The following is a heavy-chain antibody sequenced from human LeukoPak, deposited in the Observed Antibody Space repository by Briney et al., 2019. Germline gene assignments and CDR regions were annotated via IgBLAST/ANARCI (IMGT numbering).Heavy chain of an antibody. D-gene: IGHD5-18*01. CDR2: ISSGSGTT. CDR1: GFTFSSYR. Sequence: GGSLRLSCTASGFTFSSYRMNWVRQAPGKGLEWVSYISSGSGTTYYADSVKGRFTISRDNAKNSLYLQMNSLRAEDTAVYYCAREIQLWLGNYYYGMDVWGQGTTVTVSS. CDR3: AREIQLWLGNYYYGMDV. J-gene: IGHJ6*02. V-gene: IGHV3-48*01.